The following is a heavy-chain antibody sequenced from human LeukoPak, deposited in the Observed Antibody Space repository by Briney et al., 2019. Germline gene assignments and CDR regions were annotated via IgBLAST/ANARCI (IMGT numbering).Heavy chain of an antibody. CDR3: AKTRPLDSSSWSHGDY. V-gene: IGHV3-23*01. CDR2: ISGSGDST. Sequence: GGSLRLSCAASGFTFSSYAISWVRQAPGKGLEWVSAISGSGDSTYYGDSVKGRFTISRDNSKNTLYLQMNSLRAEDTAVYYCAKTRPLDSSSWSHGDYWGQGTLVTVSS. CDR1: GFTFSSYA. J-gene: IGHJ4*02. D-gene: IGHD6-13*01.